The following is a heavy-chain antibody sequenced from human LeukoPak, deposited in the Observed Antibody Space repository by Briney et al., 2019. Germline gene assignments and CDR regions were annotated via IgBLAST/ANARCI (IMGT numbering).Heavy chain of an antibody. CDR2: IKSDGSSI. Sequence: GGSLRLSCGASGFTFSSYWMHWVRQAPGKGLVWVARIKSDGSSISYVDSVKGRFTISRDNAKNTLYLQMNSLRVEDTAVYYCEARGNSTFDYWGQGTLVTVSS. CDR1: GFTFSSYW. V-gene: IGHV3-74*01. CDR3: EARGNSTFDY. D-gene: IGHD4-23*01. J-gene: IGHJ4*02.